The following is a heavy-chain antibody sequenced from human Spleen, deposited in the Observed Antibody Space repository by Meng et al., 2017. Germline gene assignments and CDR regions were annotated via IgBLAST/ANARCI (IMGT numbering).Heavy chain of an antibody. J-gene: IGHJ4*02. CDR2: INPNSGGT. CDR3: ARETYCGGECYPLDY. Sequence: QVQLVQSGAEVKKPGASMKVSCKASGHTFTGYYMHWVRQAPGQGLEWMGRINPNSGGTNYAQNFQGRVTMTRDTSTNTAYMELTSLGSEDTAVYFCARETYCGGECYPLDYWGQGSLVTVSS. CDR1: GHTFTGYY. V-gene: IGHV1-2*06. D-gene: IGHD2-21*01.